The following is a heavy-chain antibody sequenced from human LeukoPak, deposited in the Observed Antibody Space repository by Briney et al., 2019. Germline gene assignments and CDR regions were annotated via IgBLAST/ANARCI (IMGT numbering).Heavy chain of an antibody. J-gene: IGHJ4*02. CDR2: INHSGST. Sequence: SETLSLTCAVYGGSFSGYYWSWIRQPPGKGLEWIGEINHSGSTNYNPSLKSRVTISVDTSKNQFSLKLTSVTCADTAVYYCARGRGYNSFDYWGQGTLVTVSS. D-gene: IGHD3-16*02. CDR1: GGSFSGYY. CDR3: ARGRGYNSFDY. V-gene: IGHV4-34*01.